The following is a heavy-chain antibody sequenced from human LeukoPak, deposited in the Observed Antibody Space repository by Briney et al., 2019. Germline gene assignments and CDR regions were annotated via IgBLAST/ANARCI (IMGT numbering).Heavy chain of an antibody. V-gene: IGHV4-59*12. D-gene: IGHD2-15*01. Sequence: SETLSLTCTVSGGSIGTYYWSWVRQPPGKGLEWIGYIYYSGNTNYNPSLKSRVTISVDKSKNQFSLNLSSVTAADTAVYYCARVTDETATLFRYAFDIWGQGTMVTVSS. CDR3: ARVTDETATLFRYAFDI. CDR2: IYYSGNT. J-gene: IGHJ3*02. CDR1: GGSIGTYY.